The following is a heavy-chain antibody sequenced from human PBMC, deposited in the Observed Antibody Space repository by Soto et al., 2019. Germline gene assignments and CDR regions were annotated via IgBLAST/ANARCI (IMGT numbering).Heavy chain of an antibody. D-gene: IGHD3-10*01. Sequence: SETLSLTCDVYGGSFSGYYWSWIRQSPGKGLEWIGQIKHSGGTNYNPLLKSRVTISVDTPRNQFSLKLSSVTAADTAVYFCARTYYYRSGTYFAWFDPWGQGTRVTVS. CDR3: ARTYYYRSGTYFAWFDP. CDR2: IKHSGGT. CDR1: GGSFSGYY. J-gene: IGHJ5*02. V-gene: IGHV4-34*01.